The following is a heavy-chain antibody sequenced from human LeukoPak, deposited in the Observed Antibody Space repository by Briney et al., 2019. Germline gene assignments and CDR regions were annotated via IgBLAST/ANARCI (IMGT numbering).Heavy chain of an antibody. J-gene: IGHJ4*02. V-gene: IGHV5-10-1*01. D-gene: IGHD1-26*01. CDR1: GYSLTSYW. CDR3: AREKPGPNSGELDY. CDR2: IDPSDSYT. Sequence: GESLKISCKSSGYSLTSYWISWVRQMPGKGLEWMGRIDPSDSYTNYSPSFQGHVTISADKSISTAYLQWSSLKASDTAMYYCAREKPGPNSGELDYWGQGTLVTVSS.